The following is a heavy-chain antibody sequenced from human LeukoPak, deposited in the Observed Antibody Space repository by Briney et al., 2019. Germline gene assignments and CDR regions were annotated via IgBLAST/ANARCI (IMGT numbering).Heavy chain of an antibody. CDR3: ARPYGDYDAFDI. D-gene: IGHD4-17*01. CDR2: SYYTGST. CDR1: GGSISSSTYY. Sequence: PSETLSLTCTVSGGSISSSTYYWGWIRQPPGKGLEWIGSSYYTGSTYYNPSLKSRVTISVDTSKNQFSLKLSSVTAADTAVYYCARPYGDYDAFDIWGQGTMVTVSS. V-gene: IGHV4-39*07. J-gene: IGHJ3*02.